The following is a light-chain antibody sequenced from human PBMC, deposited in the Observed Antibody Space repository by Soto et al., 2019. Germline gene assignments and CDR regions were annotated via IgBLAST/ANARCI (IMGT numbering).Light chain of an antibody. Sequence: QSALTQPPSASGSPGQSVTISCTGTSSDVGGYNYVSWHQQHPGKAPKLMIYEVTKRPSGVPDRFSGSKSGNTASLTVSGRQADDEADYYCSSFAGGGNPVLFGGGTKLTVL. CDR1: SSDVGGYNY. J-gene: IGLJ2*01. CDR2: EVT. V-gene: IGLV2-8*01. CDR3: SSFAGGGNPVL.